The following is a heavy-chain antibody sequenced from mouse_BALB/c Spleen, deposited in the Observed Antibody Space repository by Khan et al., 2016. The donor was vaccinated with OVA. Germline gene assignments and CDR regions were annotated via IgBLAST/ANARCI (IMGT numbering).Heavy chain of an antibody. V-gene: IGHV1S132*01. CDR1: GYTFPRYW. J-gene: IGHJ3*01. D-gene: IGHD2-1*01. CDR2: IFPGTGTT. CDR3: ARGYFGNYEFVY. Sequence: VQLQESGAEVVKPGASVKLSCTTTGYTFPRYWIQWIEQRPGQGLGWIGQIFPGTGTTYYNENFKGKATLTVDTSSSTAYMQLSSLTSEDSAVYFCARGYFGNYEFVYWGQGTLVTVSP.